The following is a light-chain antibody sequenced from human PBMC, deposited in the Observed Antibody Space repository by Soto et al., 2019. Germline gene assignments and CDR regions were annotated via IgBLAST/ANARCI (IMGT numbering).Light chain of an antibody. V-gene: IGLV1-40*01. Sequence: QSVLTQPPSVSGAPGQSGSVSCTWMSSSIGAGYDVHWYQQLPGTAPKLLIYGNSNRPSGVPDRFSGSKSGTSASLAITGLQAEDEADYYCQSYDSSLSGSYVFGTGTKVTVL. CDR3: QSYDSSLSGSYV. CDR2: GNS. J-gene: IGLJ1*01. CDR1: SSSIGAGYD.